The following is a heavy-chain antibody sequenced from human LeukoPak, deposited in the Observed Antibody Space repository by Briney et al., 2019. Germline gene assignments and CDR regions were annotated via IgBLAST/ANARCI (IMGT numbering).Heavy chain of an antibody. V-gene: IGHV5-51*01. CDR1: GYSFTSYW. CDR3: ARGISGYDNYYYYYYMDV. D-gene: IGHD5-12*01. CDR2: IYPGDSDT. Sequence: GESLKISCKGSGYSFTSYWIGWVRQMPGKGLEWMGIIYPGDSDTRYSPSFQGQVTIPADKSISTAYLQWSSLKASDTAMYYCARGISGYDNYYYYYYMDVWGKGTTVTVSS. J-gene: IGHJ6*03.